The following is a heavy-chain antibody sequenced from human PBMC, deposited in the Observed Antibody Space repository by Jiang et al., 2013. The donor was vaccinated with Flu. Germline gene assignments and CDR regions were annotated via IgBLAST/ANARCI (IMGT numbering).Heavy chain of an antibody. D-gene: IGHD1-26*01. CDR1: GDSIDNYL. CDR2: VLHSGTA. Sequence: ETLSLTCDVSGDSIDNYLWAWIRQSPGKGLEWLGYVLHSGTANYSPSLKGRVTISQATSKKQFSLKVVSVTAADTAVYYCARDSSGSYDDWFDPWGQGTLVTVSS. V-gene: IGHV4-59*12. J-gene: IGHJ5*02. CDR3: ARDSSGSYDDWFDP.